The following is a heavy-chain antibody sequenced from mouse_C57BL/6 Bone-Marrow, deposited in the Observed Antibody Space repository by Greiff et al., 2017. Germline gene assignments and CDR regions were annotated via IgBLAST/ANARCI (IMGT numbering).Heavy chain of an antibody. J-gene: IGHJ4*01. D-gene: IGHD2-5*01. Sequence: VHVQQSGAELVRPGASVKLSCTASGFTFKDDYMHWVKQRPEQGLEWIGWIDPENGDTEYASKFQGKATITADTSSNTAYLQLSSLTSEDTAVYYCTTDSTSDNRGYAMDYGGQGTSVTVSA. V-gene: IGHV14-4*01. CDR1: GFTFKDDY. CDR3: TTDSTSDNRGYAMDY. CDR2: IDPENGDT.